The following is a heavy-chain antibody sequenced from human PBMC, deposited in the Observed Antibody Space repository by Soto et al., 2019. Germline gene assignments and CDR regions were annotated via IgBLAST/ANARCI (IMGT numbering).Heavy chain of an antibody. J-gene: IGHJ4*02. V-gene: IGHV1-3*01. Sequence: QVQLVQSGAEVKKPVASVKVSCKASGYTFTSYAMHWVRQAPGQRLEWMGWINAGNGNTKYSQKFQGRVTITRDTSASTAYMELSSLRSEDTAVYYCARVRGLTFIAVGYWGQGTLVTVSS. CDR3: ARVRGLTFIAVGY. CDR1: GYTFTSYA. CDR2: INAGNGNT. D-gene: IGHD6-19*01.